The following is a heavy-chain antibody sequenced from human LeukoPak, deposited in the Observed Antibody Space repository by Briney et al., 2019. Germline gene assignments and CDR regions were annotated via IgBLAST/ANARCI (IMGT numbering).Heavy chain of an antibody. CDR3: ARDPIVVVPSASFYYYMDV. D-gene: IGHD2-2*01. Sequence: KPGGSLRLSCVASGFTFSSYSMNWVRQAPGKGLEWVSSITSSSTYIYYADSVKGRFTISRDNAKNSLYLQMNSLRAEDTAVYYCARDPIVVVPSASFYYYMDVWGKGTTVTVSS. CDR2: ITSSSTYI. J-gene: IGHJ6*03. CDR1: GFTFSSYS. V-gene: IGHV3-21*01.